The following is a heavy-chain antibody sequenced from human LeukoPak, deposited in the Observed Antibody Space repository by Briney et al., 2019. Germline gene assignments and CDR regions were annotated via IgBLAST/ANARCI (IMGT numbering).Heavy chain of an antibody. Sequence: SETLSLTCAVYGGSFSGYYWSWIRQPPGKGLEWIGEINHSGSTNYNPSLKSRVTISVDTSKNQFSLKLSSVTAADTAVYYCARGPSITIFFDNWGQGTLVTVSS. CDR2: INHSGST. CDR1: GGSFSGYY. CDR3: ARGPSITIFFDN. J-gene: IGHJ4*02. D-gene: IGHD3-9*01. V-gene: IGHV4-34*01.